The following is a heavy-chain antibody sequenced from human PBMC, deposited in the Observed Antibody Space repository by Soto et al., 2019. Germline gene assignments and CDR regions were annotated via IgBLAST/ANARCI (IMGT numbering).Heavy chain of an antibody. CDR1: GYTFTSYA. D-gene: IGHD1-1*01. CDR3: ARGIWNDHTYYYDS. CDR2: INAGDGKT. J-gene: IGHJ4*02. V-gene: IGHV1-3*01. Sequence: ASVKVSCKASGYTFTSYALHWVRQAPGQRLEWMGWINAGDGKTKYSQKFQGRVTITRDTSASTVYLVLSSLTSEDTAVYYCARGIWNDHTYYYDSWGQGTLVPVSS.